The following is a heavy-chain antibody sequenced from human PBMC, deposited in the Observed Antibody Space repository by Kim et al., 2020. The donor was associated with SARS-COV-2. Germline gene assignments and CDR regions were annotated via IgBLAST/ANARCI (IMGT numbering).Heavy chain of an antibody. Sequence: ASVKVSCKASGYTFTGYYMHWVRQAPGQGLEWMGWINPNSGGTNYAQKFQGWVTMTRDTSISTAYMELSRLRSDDTAVYYCARERPAPPDYFSPYYYYGMDVWGQGTTVTVSS. D-gene: IGHD5-12*01. V-gene: IGHV1-2*04. CDR3: ARERPAPPDYFSPYYYYGMDV. J-gene: IGHJ6*02. CDR1: GYTFTGYY. CDR2: INPNSGGT.